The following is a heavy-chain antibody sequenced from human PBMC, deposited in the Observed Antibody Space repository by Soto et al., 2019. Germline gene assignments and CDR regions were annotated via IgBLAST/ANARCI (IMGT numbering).Heavy chain of an antibody. D-gene: IGHD2-15*01. J-gene: IGHJ6*02. CDR1: GYTFTSYG. CDR3: ARTQRNRLGYCSGGSCSVTYYYYGMDV. V-gene: IGHV1-18*01. Sequence: VASVKVSCKASGYTFTSYGISWVRQAPGQGLEWMGWISAYNGNTNYAQKLQGRVTMTTDTSTSTAYMELRSLRSDDTAVYYCARTQRNRLGYCSGGSCSVTYYYYGMDVWGQGTTVTVSS. CDR2: ISAYNGNT.